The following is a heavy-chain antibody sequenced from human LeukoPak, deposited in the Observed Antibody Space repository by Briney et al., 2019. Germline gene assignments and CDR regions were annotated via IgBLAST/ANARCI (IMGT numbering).Heavy chain of an antibody. CDR2: ISGSGDRT. Sequence: GGSLRPSCAASGFTFSSYAMSWVRQAPGKGLEWVSAISGSGDRTHYADSVKGRFTISRDNSKNTLYLQMSTLRAEDTAVYYCARELPFSQWIFVDYWGQGTLVTVSS. J-gene: IGHJ4*02. D-gene: IGHD3-3*01. CDR1: GFTFSSYA. CDR3: ARELPFSQWIFVDY. V-gene: IGHV3-23*01.